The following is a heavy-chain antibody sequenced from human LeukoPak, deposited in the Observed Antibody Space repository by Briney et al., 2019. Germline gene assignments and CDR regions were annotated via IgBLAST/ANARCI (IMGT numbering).Heavy chain of an antibody. V-gene: IGHV3-21*01. D-gene: IGHD2-21*02. CDR1: GFTFSSYS. CDR3: ASSGDFWYYFDY. CDR2: ISSSSSYI. J-gene: IGHJ4*02. Sequence: GGSLRLSCAASGFTFSSYSMSWVRQAPGKGLEWVSSISSSSSYIYYADSVKGRFTISRDNAKNSLYLQMNSLRAEDTAVYYCASSGDFWYYFDYWGQGTLVTVSS.